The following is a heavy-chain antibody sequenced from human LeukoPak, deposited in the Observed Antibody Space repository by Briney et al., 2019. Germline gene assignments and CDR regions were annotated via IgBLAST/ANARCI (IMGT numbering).Heavy chain of an antibody. V-gene: IGHV1-18*01. CDR1: GYTFTSYG. Sequence: GASVKVSCKASGYTFTSYGISWVRQAPGQGLEWMGWISAYNGNTNYAQKLQGRVTMTTDTSPTTAYMELRSLRSEDTAVYYCAREGSSTSPNWFDPWGQGTLVTVSS. D-gene: IGHD2-2*01. CDR3: AREGSSTSPNWFDP. CDR2: ISAYNGNT. J-gene: IGHJ5*02.